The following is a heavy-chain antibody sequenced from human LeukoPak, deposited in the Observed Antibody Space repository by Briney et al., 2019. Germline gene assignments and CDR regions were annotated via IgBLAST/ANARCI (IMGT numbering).Heavy chain of an antibody. Sequence: GGSLRLSCAASGFTFSSYSMNWVRQAPGKGLEWVSSISSSSSYIYYADSVKGRFTISRDNAKNSLYLQMNSLGAEDTAVYYCARDCSGGSCYLLYYFDYWGQGTLVTVSS. CDR3: ARDCSGGSCYLLYYFDY. CDR1: GFTFSSYS. J-gene: IGHJ4*02. CDR2: ISSSSSYI. V-gene: IGHV3-21*01. D-gene: IGHD2-15*01.